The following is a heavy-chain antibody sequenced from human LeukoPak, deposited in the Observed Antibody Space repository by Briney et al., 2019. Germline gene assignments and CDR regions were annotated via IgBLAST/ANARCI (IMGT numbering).Heavy chain of an antibody. CDR2: ISSSGSNI. D-gene: IGHD6-19*01. Sequence: PGGSLRLSCAASGFTFSSYEMNWVRQAPGKGLEWVSYISSSGSNIYYADSVKGRLTISRDNAKSSLYLQMNSLRSEDTAVYYCARVAVAGTFDYWGQGTLVTVSS. J-gene: IGHJ4*02. CDR3: ARVAVAGTFDY. CDR1: GFTFSSYE. V-gene: IGHV3-48*03.